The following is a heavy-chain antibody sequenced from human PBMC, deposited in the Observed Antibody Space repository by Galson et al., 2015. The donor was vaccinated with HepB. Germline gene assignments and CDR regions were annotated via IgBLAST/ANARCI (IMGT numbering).Heavy chain of an antibody. CDR1: GFTFSSYG. CDR2: ISGSGGST. CDR3: AKVEEQQLPYPAAEYFQH. V-gene: IGHV3-23*01. D-gene: IGHD6-13*01. J-gene: IGHJ1*01. Sequence: SLRLSCAASGFTFSSYGMHWVRQAPGKGLEWVSAISGSGGSTYYADSVKGRFTISRDNSKNTLYLQMNSLRAEDTAVYYCAKVEEQQLPYPAAEYFQHWGQGTLVTVSS.